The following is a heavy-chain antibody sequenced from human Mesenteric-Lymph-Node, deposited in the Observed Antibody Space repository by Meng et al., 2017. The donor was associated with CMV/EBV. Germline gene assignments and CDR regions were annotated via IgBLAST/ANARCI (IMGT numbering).Heavy chain of an antibody. Sequence: QVQLPGSGPGLVKPSETLSLTCIVSGVSVTSGAYHWSWIRQSPGKGLEWIGYIYGTGITIYNPSLKSRVTILLETSKNQFSLKLNSVTTADTAVYYCAKSRSSTPGIVDDWGQGTLVTVSS. CDR1: GVSVTSGAYH. D-gene: IGHD2/OR15-2a*01. V-gene: IGHV4-61*08. CDR2: IYGTGIT. CDR3: AKSRSSTPGIVDD. J-gene: IGHJ4*02.